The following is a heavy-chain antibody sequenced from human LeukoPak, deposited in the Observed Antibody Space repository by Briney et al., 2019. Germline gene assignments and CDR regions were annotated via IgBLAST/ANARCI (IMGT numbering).Heavy chain of an antibody. J-gene: IGHJ4*02. CDR3: AKKSTTVITYYFDY. CDR2: ISSSSSYI. Sequence: GGSLRLSCAASGFTFSRSDMNCVRQAPGKGLEWVSSISSSSSYIYYTDSLKGRFTISRDNAKNSLYLQMNSLRAEDTAVYYCAKKSTTVITYYFDYWGQGTLVTVSS. V-gene: IGHV3-21*04. D-gene: IGHD4-11*01. CDR1: GFTFSRSD.